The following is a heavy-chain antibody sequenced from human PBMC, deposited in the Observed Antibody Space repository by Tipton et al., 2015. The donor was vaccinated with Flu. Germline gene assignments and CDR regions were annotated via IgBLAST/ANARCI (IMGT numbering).Heavy chain of an antibody. CDR2: IYRDGST. D-gene: IGHD2-2*01. CDR3: AREARYCGSASCSGVNWFDP. CDR1: GDSIRSDYF. J-gene: IGHJ5*02. Sequence: TLSLTCAVSGDSIRSDYFWGWIRQSPGKGLEWIGTIYRDGSTYYSPSLKSRVTISVDTSKNQFSLKLTSVTAADTAVYYCAREARYCGSASCSGVNWFDPWGQGTLVTVSS. V-gene: IGHV4-38-2*02.